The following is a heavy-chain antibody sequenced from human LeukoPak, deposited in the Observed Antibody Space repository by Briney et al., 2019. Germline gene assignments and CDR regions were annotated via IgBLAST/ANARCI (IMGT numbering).Heavy chain of an antibody. CDR3: ARADKSGSGHRGDDY. CDR2: ISAYNGNT. J-gene: IGHJ4*02. Sequence: GASVKVSCKASGYTFTSYGISWVRQAPGQGLEWMGWISAYNGNTNYAQKLQGRVTMTRDMSTSTVYMELSSLRSEDTAVYYCARADKSGSGHRGDDYWGQGTLVTVSS. CDR1: GYTFTSYG. D-gene: IGHD6-19*01. V-gene: IGHV1-18*01.